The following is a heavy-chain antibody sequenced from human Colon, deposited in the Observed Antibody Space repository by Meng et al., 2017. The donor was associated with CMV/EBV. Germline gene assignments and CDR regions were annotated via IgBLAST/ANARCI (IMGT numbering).Heavy chain of an antibody. J-gene: IGHJ4*02. Sequence: GGSLRLSCAASGFRFSNYWMSWVRQAPGKGLEWVANISPDGSEVGYVDSVKGRFTISRDNAKSSLRLQMNSLRAEDAAVYYCARDRNWIFDYWGRGTLVTVSS. D-gene: IGHD1-1*01. V-gene: IGHV3-7*01. CDR3: ARDRNWIFDY. CDR1: GFRFSNYW. CDR2: ISPDGSEV.